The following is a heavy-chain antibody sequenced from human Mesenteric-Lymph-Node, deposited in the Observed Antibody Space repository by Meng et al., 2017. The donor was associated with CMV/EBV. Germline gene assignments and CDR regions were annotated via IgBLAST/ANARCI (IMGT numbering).Heavy chain of an antibody. D-gene: IGHD3-16*01. V-gene: IGHV3-21*01. CDR2: ISTSSSYI. CDR1: GFTFSSYT. J-gene: IGHJ4*02. CDR3: AKVGDPPSRYDYAGYYFDS. Sequence: GESLKISCAASGFTFSSYTLNWVRQAPGKGLEWVSVISTSSSYIYYADSVKGRFTISRDNAKNSLYLQMNSLRAEDSAVYYCAKVGDPPSRYDYAGYYFDSWGQGTLVTVSS.